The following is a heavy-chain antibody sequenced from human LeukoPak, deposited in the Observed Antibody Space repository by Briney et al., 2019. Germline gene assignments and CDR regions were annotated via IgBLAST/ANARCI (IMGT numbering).Heavy chain of an antibody. CDR1: GFTFSSYA. CDR2: ISGSGGST. V-gene: IGHV3-23*01. Sequence: PGGSLRLSCAASGFTFSSYAMSWVRQAPGKGLELVSAISGSGGSTYYADSVKGRFTISRDNSKNTLYLQMNSLRADDTAVYYCAKDISYYGSGSYYSYWGQGTLVTVSS. J-gene: IGHJ4*02. CDR3: AKDISYYGSGSYYSY. D-gene: IGHD3-10*01.